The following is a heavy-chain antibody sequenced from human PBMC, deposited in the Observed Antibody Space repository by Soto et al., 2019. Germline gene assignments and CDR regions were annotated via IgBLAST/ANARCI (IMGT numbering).Heavy chain of an antibody. CDR3: VKGGERDTDY. V-gene: IGHV3-7*01. CDR1: GFTFSNYW. Sequence: GGSLRLSCVASGFTFSNYWMSWVRQTPGKGLEWVVNINAGGSGANYVDSVKGRLTVSRDNAKNSLYLQLNSLRVEDAAVYYCVKGGERDTDYWGLGTLVTVSS. CDR2: INAGGSGA. J-gene: IGHJ4*02. D-gene: IGHD3-10*01.